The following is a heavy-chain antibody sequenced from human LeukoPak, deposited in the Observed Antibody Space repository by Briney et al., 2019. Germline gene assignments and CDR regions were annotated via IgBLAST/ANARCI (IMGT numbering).Heavy chain of an antibody. CDR1: GFSFSSFA. V-gene: IGHV3-23*01. CDR2: IIDTGGAT. Sequence: GGSLRLSCAASGFSFSSFAMTWVRQAPGKGLEWVSGIIDTGGATYYADSVKGRFTISRDNSKNTLFLQMNSLRAEDAAVYYCAKFNGHPTTNYYMDVWGEGTTVTVSS. D-gene: IGHD3-10*01. J-gene: IGHJ6*04. CDR3: AKFNGHPTTNYYMDV.